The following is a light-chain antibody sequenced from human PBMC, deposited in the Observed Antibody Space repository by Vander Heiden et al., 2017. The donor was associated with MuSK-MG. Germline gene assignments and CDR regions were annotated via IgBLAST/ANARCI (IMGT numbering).Light chain of an antibody. CDR1: QSVSSSY. CDR3: QQYGSSPRLT. V-gene: IGKV3-20*01. CDR2: GAS. J-gene: IGKJ4*01. Sequence: ETVLTQPPGTLSLSPGERATLSCRASQSVSSSYLAWYQQKPGQAPRLLIYGASSRATGIPDKFSGSGCGTDFTLTISRLEPEDFAVYYCQQYGSSPRLTFGGGTKVEIK.